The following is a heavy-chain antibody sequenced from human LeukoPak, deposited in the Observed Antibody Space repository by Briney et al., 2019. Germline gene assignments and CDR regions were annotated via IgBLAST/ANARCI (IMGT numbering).Heavy chain of an antibody. CDR2: ISGSGGST. Sequence: GGSLRLSCAASGFTFSSYAMSWVRQAPGKVLEWVSAISGSGGSTYYADSVKGRFTISRDNSKNTLYLQMNSLRAEDTAVYYCAKDPPRWIQPRRHFDYWGQGTLVTVSS. J-gene: IGHJ4*02. D-gene: IGHD5-24*01. V-gene: IGHV3-23*01. CDR3: AKDPPRWIQPRRHFDY. CDR1: GFTFSSYA.